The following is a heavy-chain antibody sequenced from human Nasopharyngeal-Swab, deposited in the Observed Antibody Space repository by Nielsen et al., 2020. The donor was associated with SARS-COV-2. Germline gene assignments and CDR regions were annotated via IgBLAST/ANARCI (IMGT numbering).Heavy chain of an antibody. CDR1: GGSISSYY. D-gene: IGHD5-18*01. V-gene: IGHV4-59*01. Sequence: SDTLSLTCTVSGGSISSYYWSWIRQPPGKGLEWIGYIYYSGSTNYNPSLKSRVTISVDTSKNQFSLKLSSVTAADTAVYYCARGYGRGYFDYWGQGTLVTVSS. J-gene: IGHJ4*02. CDR2: IYYSGST. CDR3: ARGYGRGYFDY.